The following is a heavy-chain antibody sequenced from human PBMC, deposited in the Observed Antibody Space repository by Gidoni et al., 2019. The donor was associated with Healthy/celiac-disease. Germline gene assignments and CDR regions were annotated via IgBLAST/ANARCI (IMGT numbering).Heavy chain of an antibody. D-gene: IGHD2-15*01. Sequence: EVQLVESGGGLVQHGGSLRLSSDAAGFTFSSYCMSWVRPARVKGMGGARQGQGKGLEWVANIKQDGSEKYYVDSVKGRLTISRDNAKNSLYLQMNSVRAEDTAVYYCARSAHIVVVVAANFDYWGQGTLVTVSS. CDR2: IKQDGSEK. J-gene: IGHJ4*02. CDR1: GFTFSSYC. CDR3: ARSAHIVVVVAANFDY. V-gene: IGHV3-7*01.